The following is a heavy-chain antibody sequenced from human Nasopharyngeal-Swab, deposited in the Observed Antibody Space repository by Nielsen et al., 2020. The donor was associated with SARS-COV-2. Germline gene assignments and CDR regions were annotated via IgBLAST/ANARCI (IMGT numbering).Heavy chain of an antibody. CDR3: ARAHSSGWDL. CDR2: IWYDGSNK. CDR1: GLTFTSYW. D-gene: IGHD6-19*01. J-gene: IGHJ4*02. Sequence: GESLKISCAASGLTFTSYWMHWVRRTPGKGLEWVAVIWYDGSNKYYADSVKGRFTISRDNSKNTLYLQMNSLRAEDTAVYYCARAHSSGWDLWGQGTLVTVSS. V-gene: IGHV3-33*08.